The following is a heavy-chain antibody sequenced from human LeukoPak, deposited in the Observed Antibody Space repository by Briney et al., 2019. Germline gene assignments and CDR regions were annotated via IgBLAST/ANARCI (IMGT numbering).Heavy chain of an antibody. Sequence: SQTLSLTCTVSADSLSSGGHYWAWIRQFPGKGLESIGFIHHSGRSRRNPSLKDRVAISVDTSRKQFALKLSSVTAADTAMYYCARGGNRFGGFYFDYWGQGIQVIVSS. D-gene: IGHD3-10*01. V-gene: IGHV4-31*03. J-gene: IGHJ4*02. CDR3: ARGGNRFGGFYFDY. CDR1: ADSLSSGGHY. CDR2: IHHSGRS.